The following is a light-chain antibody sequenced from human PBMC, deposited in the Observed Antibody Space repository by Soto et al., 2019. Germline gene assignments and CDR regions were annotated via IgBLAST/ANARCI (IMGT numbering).Light chain of an antibody. V-gene: IGLV2-14*01. J-gene: IGLJ2*01. CDR3: SSYTLGGVV. Sequence: QSALTQPASVSGSPGQSIAISCTGTISDVGGYNYVSWYQHHPGKAPKLMIYEVTNRPSGVSNRFSGSKSGNTASLTISRLQAEDEADYYCSSYTLGGVVFGGGTKLTVL. CDR1: ISDVGGYNY. CDR2: EVT.